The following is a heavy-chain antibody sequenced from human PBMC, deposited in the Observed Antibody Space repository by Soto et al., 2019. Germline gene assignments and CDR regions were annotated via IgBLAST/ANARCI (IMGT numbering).Heavy chain of an antibody. CDR2: IIPMVGMS. D-gene: IGHD4-17*01. J-gene: IGHJ4*02. CDR1: GDTFNFYT. Sequence: SVKVSCKASGDTFNFYTFSWVRQAPGQGLEWMGRIIPMVGMSNYAQKFQGRVTIIADRSTNTTYMQLSSLRDEDTALYYCARDVDADFRTDFDYWGRGTLVTVSS. V-gene: IGHV1-69*04. CDR3: ARDVDADFRTDFDY.